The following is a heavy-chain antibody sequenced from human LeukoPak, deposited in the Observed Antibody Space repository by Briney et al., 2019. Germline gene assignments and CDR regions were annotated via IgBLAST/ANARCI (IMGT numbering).Heavy chain of an antibody. CDR3: ATSGKSAVAPIDY. V-gene: IGHV3-21*01. D-gene: IGHD6-19*01. CDR1: GFTFSSYS. CDR2: ISSSSSYI. J-gene: IGHJ4*02. Sequence: GGSLRLSCAASGFTFSSYSMNWVRQAPGKGLEWVSSISSSSSYIYYADSVKGRFTISRDNAKNSLYLQMNSLRAEDTAVYYCATSGKSAVAPIDYWGQGTLVTVSS.